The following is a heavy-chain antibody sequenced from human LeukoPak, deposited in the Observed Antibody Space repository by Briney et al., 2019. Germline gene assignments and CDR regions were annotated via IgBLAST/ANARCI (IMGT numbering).Heavy chain of an antibody. CDR2: ISVGSNYI. V-gene: IGHV3-21*01. CDR1: GYTFSSYS. Sequence: GGSLRLSCAASGYTFSSYSINWVRQAPRKGVEWVSSISVGSNYIYYADSVRGRFSISRDDARNSLYLQMDSLRGDDTAVYYCARLRRNSDRSGYYYYYDYWGQGTLVTVSS. D-gene: IGHD3-22*01. J-gene: IGHJ4*02. CDR3: ARLRRNSDRSGYYYYYDY.